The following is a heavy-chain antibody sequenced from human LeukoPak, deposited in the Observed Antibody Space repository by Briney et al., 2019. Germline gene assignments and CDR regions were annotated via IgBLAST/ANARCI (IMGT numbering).Heavy chain of an antibody. CDR1: GFIFSSYW. J-gene: IGHJ3*02. CDR3: ANEYQLRPRASDAFDI. CDR2: IKQDGSEK. V-gene: IGHV3-7*01. Sequence: GGSLRLSCAASGFIFSSYWMSWVRQAPGKGLEWVANIKQDGSEKYYVDSVKGRFTISRDNAKNSLYLQMNSLRAEDTAVYYCANEYQLRPRASDAFDIWGQGTMVTVSS. D-gene: IGHD2-2*01.